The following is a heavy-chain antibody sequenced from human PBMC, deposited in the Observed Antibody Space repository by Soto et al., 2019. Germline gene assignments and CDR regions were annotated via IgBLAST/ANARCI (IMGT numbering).Heavy chain of an antibody. Sequence: KTSETLSLTCDVSRYSINKNNWWSWVRQPPGGGLEWIGELHHGGSTNYNPSLESRATFSVDISKNQFFLKLSSVTAADTAVYYCTKNSAYALDYWGQGTLVTVSS. D-gene: IGHD5-12*01. CDR2: LHHGGST. CDR1: RYSINKNNW. J-gene: IGHJ4*01. CDR3: TKNSAYALDY. V-gene: IGHV4-4*02.